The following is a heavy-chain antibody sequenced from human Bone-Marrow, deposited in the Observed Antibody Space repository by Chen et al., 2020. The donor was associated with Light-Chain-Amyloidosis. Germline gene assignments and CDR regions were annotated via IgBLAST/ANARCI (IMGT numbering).Heavy chain of an antibody. D-gene: IGHD6-6*01. CDR1: GFTFSNYG. Sequence: QVQLVESGGGVVQPGRSLRLSCAACGFTFSNYGMHWVRQTPGKGLEWVAVLSYDGNSKYYADSVKGRFTISRDSSKNTLYLQMNSLRAEDTAVYYCARVSFERGGPARPPGDSWGQGTLVTVSS. J-gene: IGHJ4*02. V-gene: IGHV3-30-3*01. CDR2: LSYDGNSK. CDR3: ARVSFERGGPARPPGDS.